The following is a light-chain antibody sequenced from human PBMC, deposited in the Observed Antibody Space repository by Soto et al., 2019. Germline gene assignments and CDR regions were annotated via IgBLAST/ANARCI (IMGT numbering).Light chain of an antibody. CDR2: DVS. J-gene: IGLJ2*01. CDR1: RSDVGGYNY. V-gene: IGLV2-14*01. CDR3: SSYTSSSTLVV. Sequence: QSALTQPASVSGSPGQSITISCTGTRSDVGGYNYVSWYQQHPGKAPKLMIYDVSNRPSGVSDRLSGSKSGNTASLTISGLQAEDEADYYCSSYTSSSTLVVFGGGTKLTVL.